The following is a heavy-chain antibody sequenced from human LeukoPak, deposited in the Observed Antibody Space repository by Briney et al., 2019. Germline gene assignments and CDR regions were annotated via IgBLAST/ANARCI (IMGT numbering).Heavy chain of an antibody. CDR2: INHSGST. V-gene: IGHV4-34*01. J-gene: IGHJ5*02. Sequence: SETLSLTCAVYGGSFSGYYWSWIRQPPGKGLEWIGEINHSGSTNYNPSLKSRVTISVDTSKNQFSLKLSSVTAADTAVYYCARISSWYLGWFDPWGQGTLVTVSS. CDR1: GGSFSGYY. CDR3: ARISSWYLGWFDP. D-gene: IGHD6-13*01.